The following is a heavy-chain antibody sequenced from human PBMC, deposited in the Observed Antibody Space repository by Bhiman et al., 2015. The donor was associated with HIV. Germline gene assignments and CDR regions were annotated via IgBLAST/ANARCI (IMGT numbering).Heavy chain of an antibody. Sequence: EVQLVESGGGLVKPGGSLRLSCAASGFTFSSYSMNWVRQAPGKGLEWVSSISSSSSYIYYADSVKGRFTISGDNAKNSMYLQMNSLRAEDTAVYYCARGGTQQLFLGWFDPWGQGTLVTVSS. CDR3: ARGGTQQLFLGWFDP. CDR1: GFTFSSYS. V-gene: IGHV3-21*03. CDR2: ISSSSSYI. D-gene: IGHD6-13*01. J-gene: IGHJ5*02.